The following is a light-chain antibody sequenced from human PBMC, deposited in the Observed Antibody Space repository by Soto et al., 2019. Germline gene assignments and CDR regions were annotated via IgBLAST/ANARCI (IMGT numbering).Light chain of an antibody. CDR2: EVS. Sequence: QSVLTQPASVSGSPGQSITISCTGTSSDIGGYNCVCWYQQHPGKAPKLMIYEVSNRPSGVSNRFSGSKSGNTASLTISGLQAEDEADYYCSSYTSSITYVFGTGTKVTVL. V-gene: IGLV2-14*01. J-gene: IGLJ1*01. CDR1: SSDIGGYNC. CDR3: SSYTSSITYV.